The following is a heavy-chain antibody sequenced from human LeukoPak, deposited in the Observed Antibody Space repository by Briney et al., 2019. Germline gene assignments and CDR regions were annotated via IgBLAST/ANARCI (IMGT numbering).Heavy chain of an antibody. D-gene: IGHD4/OR15-4a*01. CDR2: LYSGGAT. Sequence: GGSLRLSCAASGFTVKDNFMSWVRQAPGKGLEWVSVLYSGGATYYADSVKGRFIISRDNSKNTVSLQMNDLRTEDTAFYYRTRDSANYHFAYWGQGALVTVSS. CDR1: GFTVKDNF. V-gene: IGHV3-66*01. J-gene: IGHJ4*02. CDR3: TRDSANYHFAY.